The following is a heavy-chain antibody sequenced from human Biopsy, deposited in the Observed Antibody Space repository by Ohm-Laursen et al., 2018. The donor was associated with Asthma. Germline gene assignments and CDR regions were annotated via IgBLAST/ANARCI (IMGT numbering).Heavy chain of an antibody. CDR1: GYTFINND. CDR2: MNPNSGNT. D-gene: IGHD3-3*02. V-gene: IGHV1-8*01. Sequence: ASVKVSCKTSGYTFINNDINWVRQAAGQGLEWMGGMNPNSGNTGYAQKFHGRVTMTRDTSINTVYMELSSLRFDDTAIYYCARPSPNRDILYYYYHMDVWGQGTTVIASS. CDR3: ARPSPNRDILYYYYHMDV. J-gene: IGHJ6*02.